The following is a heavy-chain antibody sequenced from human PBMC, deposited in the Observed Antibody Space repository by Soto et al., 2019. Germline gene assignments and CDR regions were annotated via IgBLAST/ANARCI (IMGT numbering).Heavy chain of an antibody. D-gene: IGHD4-17*01. J-gene: IGHJ6*02. Sequence: EVQLVESGGGLVKPGGSLRLSCAASGFTFSNAWMNWVRQAPGKGLEWVGRIKSKTDGGTTDYAAPVKGRFTISRDDSKNTLYLQMNSLKTEDTAVYYCTTDSDYGDYGDYYGMDVWGQGTTVTVSS. CDR3: TTDSDYGDYGDYYGMDV. CDR2: IKSKTDGGTT. CDR1: GFTFSNAW. V-gene: IGHV3-15*07.